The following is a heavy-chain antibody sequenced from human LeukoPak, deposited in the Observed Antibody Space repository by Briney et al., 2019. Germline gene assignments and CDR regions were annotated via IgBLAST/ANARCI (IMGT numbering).Heavy chain of an antibody. CDR3: ATDIIGSSWYYLDY. J-gene: IGHJ4*02. D-gene: IGHD6-13*01. Sequence: ASVKVSCKVSGYTLTELSMHWVRQAPGKGLEWMGGFDPEDGETIYAQKFQGRVTMTEDTSTNTAYMELSSLRSEDTAVYYCATDIIGSSWYYLDYWGQGTLVTVSS. CDR1: GYTLTELS. V-gene: IGHV1-24*01. CDR2: FDPEDGET.